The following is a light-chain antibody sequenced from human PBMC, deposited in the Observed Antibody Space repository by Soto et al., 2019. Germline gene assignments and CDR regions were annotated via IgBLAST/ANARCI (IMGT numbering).Light chain of an antibody. CDR1: QSISND. V-gene: IGKV1-39*01. Sequence: DIQMTQSPSSLSASVGDRVTITFRASQSISNDLNWYQQKPGKAPKLLIYAAPSMHTGVPSRFSGSGSETDFTLTISSLQPDDSATYYCQQSFIPLWTFGQGTKVEV. CDR3: QQSFIPLWT. CDR2: AAP. J-gene: IGKJ1*01.